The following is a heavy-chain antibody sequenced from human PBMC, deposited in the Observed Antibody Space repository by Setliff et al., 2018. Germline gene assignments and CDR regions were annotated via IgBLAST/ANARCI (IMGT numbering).Heavy chain of an antibody. CDR1: GGSVSSTSHY. CDR3: ARSDWDSSGYYYFDY. CDR2: LYFGGST. Sequence: SETLSLTCNVSGGSVSSTSHYWGWIRQPPGKGMEWIGTLYFGGSTHYNPSLKSRVTISVDTSKNQFSLNLSSLTAADTAVYFCARSDWDSSGYYYFDYWGQGTLVTVSS. D-gene: IGHD3-22*01. V-gene: IGHV4-39*07. J-gene: IGHJ4*02.